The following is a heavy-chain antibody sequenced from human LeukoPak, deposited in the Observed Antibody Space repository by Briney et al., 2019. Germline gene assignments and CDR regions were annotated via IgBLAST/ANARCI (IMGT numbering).Heavy chain of an antibody. J-gene: IGHJ4*02. CDR2: ISYDGSNK. V-gene: IGHV3-30*03. CDR3: ASRVTGDFDH. D-gene: IGHD1-14*01. Sequence: GRSLRLSCAASGFTFSSYGMHWVRQAPGKGLEWVAVISYDGSNKYYADSVRGRFTTSRDNSKNTLYLQMNSLRAEDTAVYYCASRVTGDFDHWGQGTLVTVSS. CDR1: GFTFSSYG.